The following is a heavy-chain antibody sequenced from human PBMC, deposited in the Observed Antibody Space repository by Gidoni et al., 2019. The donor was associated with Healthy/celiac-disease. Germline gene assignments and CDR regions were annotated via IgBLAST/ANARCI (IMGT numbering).Heavy chain of an antibody. V-gene: IGHV1-45*02. CDR1: GYTFTYRY. J-gene: IGHJ4*02. D-gene: IGHD4-17*01. CDR2: ITPFNGNT. Sequence: QMQLVQSGAEVKKTGSSVKVSCKASGYTFTYRYLHWVRQAPGQALEWMGWITPFNGNTNYAQKFQDRVTITRDRSMSTVYMELSSLRSEDTAMYYCATYGDYDHSPDYWGQGTLVTVSS. CDR3: ATYGDYDHSPDY.